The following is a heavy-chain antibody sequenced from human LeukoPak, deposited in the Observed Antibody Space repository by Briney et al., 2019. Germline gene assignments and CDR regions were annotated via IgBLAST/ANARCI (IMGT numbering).Heavy chain of an antibody. D-gene: IGHD4-17*01. CDR1: GYTFTSYY. J-gene: IGHJ6*03. V-gene: IGHV1-46*01. Sequence: ASVKVSCKASGYTFTSYYMHWVRQAPGQGLEWMGIINPSGGSTSYAQKFQGRVTMTRDMSTSTVYMELSSLRSEDTAVYYCARDHLPTVTTINYYMDVWGKGTTVTVSS. CDR3: ARDHLPTVTTINYYMDV. CDR2: INPSGGST.